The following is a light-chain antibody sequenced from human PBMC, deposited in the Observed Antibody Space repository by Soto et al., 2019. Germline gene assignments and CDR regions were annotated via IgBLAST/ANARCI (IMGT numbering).Light chain of an antibody. Sequence: DIVMTQSPDSLAVSLGERATINCKSSQSVLYSSNNKNYLAWYQQKPGQPPKLLIYWASTRESGVPDRFSGSGSATDSTLTISSLQAEDVAVYYCQQYYSTPHTFGQGTKLEIK. CDR2: WAS. CDR3: QQYYSTPHT. CDR1: QSVLYSSNNKNY. J-gene: IGKJ2*01. V-gene: IGKV4-1*01.